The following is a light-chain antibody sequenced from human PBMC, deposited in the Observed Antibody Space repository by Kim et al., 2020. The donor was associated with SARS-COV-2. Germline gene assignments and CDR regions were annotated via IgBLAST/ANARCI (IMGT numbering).Light chain of an antibody. CDR3: QQYYSYSLT. V-gene: IGKV1-8*01. CDR1: QGISSY. CDR2: AAS. J-gene: IGKJ4*01. Sequence: ASTGDRVTITCRASQGISSYLAWYQQKPGKAPKLLIYAASTLQSGVPSRFSGSGSGTDFTLTISCLQSEDFATYYCQQYYSYSLTFGGGTKVDIK.